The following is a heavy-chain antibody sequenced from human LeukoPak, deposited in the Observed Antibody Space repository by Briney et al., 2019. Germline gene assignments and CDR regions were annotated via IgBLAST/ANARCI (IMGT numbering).Heavy chain of an antibody. J-gene: IGHJ4*02. D-gene: IGHD5-24*01. V-gene: IGHV3-53*01. CDR2: IYSGGST. CDR3: AKGISADGYNFERGADY. Sequence: GGSLRLSCAASGFTVSSNYMSWVRQAPGKGLEWVSVIYSGGSTYYADSVKGQFTISRDNSKNTLFLQMNSLKVEDTAMYYCAKGISADGYNFERGADYWGQGTLATVSS. CDR1: GFTVSSNY.